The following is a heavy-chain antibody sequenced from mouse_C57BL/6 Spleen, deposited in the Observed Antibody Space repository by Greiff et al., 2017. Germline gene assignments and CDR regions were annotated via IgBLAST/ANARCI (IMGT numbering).Heavy chain of an antibody. Sequence: VQLQQSGAELVRPGASVKLSCTASGFNIKDDYMHWVKQRPEQGLEWIGWIDPENGDTEYASKFQGKATITADTSSNTAYLQLSSLTSEDTAVYYCTTGSSLFAYWGQGTLVTVSA. V-gene: IGHV14-4*01. D-gene: IGHD1-1*01. CDR3: TTGSSLFAY. CDR1: GFNIKDDY. CDR2: IDPENGDT. J-gene: IGHJ3*01.